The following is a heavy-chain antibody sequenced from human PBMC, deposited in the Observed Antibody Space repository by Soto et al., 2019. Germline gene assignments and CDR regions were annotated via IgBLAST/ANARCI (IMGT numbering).Heavy chain of an antibody. CDR2: IYYSGST. CDR1: GGSISSYY. Sequence: SETLSLTGTVSGGSISSYYWSWIRQPPGKGLEWIGYIYYSGSTNYNPSLKSRVTISVDTSKNQFSLKLSSVTAADTAVYYCARVRGDFWSGYYAFYGMDVWGQGTTVTVSS. V-gene: IGHV4-59*01. CDR3: ARVRGDFWSGYYAFYGMDV. D-gene: IGHD3-3*01. J-gene: IGHJ6*02.